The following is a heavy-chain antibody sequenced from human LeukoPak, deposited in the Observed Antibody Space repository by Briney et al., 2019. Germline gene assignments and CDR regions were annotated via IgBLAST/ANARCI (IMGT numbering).Heavy chain of an antibody. CDR1: GFTFSSYS. CDR3: ARDWRYYDSSGQRDY. D-gene: IGHD3-22*01. V-gene: IGHV3-48*04. Sequence: PGGALRLSCAASGFTFSSYSMNWVRQAPGKGLEWVSYISSSSSTIYYADSVKDRFTISRDNAKNSLYLQMNSLRAEDTAVYYCARDWRYYDSSGQRDYWGQGTLVTVSS. CDR2: ISSSSSTI. J-gene: IGHJ4*02.